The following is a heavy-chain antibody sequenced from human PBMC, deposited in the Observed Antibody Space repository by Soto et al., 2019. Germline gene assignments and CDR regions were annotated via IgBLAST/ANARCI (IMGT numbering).Heavy chain of an antibody. D-gene: IGHD1-20*01. CDR3: ARADFNWNDGDDAFDI. Sequence: QVQLVQSGAEVKKPGASVKVSCKASGYTFTSYDINWVRQATGQGLEWMGWMNPNSGNTGYAQKFRGRVTMTRNTSISTAYMELSSLRSEDTAVYYCARADFNWNDGDDAFDIWGQGTMVTVSS. J-gene: IGHJ3*02. CDR1: GYTFTSYD. V-gene: IGHV1-8*01. CDR2: MNPNSGNT.